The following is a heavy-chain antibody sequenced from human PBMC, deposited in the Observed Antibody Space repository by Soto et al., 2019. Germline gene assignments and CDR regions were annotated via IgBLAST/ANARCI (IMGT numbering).Heavy chain of an antibody. CDR2: IYYSGST. CDR1: GGSISSGGYY. Sequence: QVQLQESGPGLVKPSQTLSLTCTVSGGSISSGGYYWSWIRQHPGKGLEWIGYIYYSGSTYYNPSLKSRVTISVDTSKNQFSLKLSSVTAADTAVYYCARDVMITFGGVIVNYGMDVWGQGTTVTVSS. CDR3: ARDVMITFGGVIVNYGMDV. J-gene: IGHJ6*02. V-gene: IGHV4-31*03. D-gene: IGHD3-16*02.